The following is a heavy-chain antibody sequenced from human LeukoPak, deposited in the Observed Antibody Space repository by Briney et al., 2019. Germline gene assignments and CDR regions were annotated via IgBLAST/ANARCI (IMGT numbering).Heavy chain of an antibody. Sequence: PGGSLRLSCAASGFTFSSYAMSWVRQAPGKGLEWVSAISGSGGSTYYADSVKGRFTISRDNSKNTLYLQMNSLRAEDTAVYYCASLLRYFARSNWFDPWGQGTLVTVSS. CDR1: GFTFSSYA. V-gene: IGHV3-23*01. CDR2: ISGSGGST. D-gene: IGHD3-9*01. CDR3: ASLLRYFARSNWFDP. J-gene: IGHJ5*02.